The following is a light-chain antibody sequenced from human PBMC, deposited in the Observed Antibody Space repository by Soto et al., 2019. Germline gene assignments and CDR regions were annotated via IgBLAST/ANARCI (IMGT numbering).Light chain of an antibody. CDR3: QQYETFSPWT. CDR1: QRIDTW. Sequence: DIQMTQSPSTLSASIGDRVTITCRASQRIDTWLAWYQQKPGTAPKLLIYKATILQSGVPSRFSGSGSGTGFTLAISSLQPDDFATYYCQQYETFSPWTFGQGTKVDIK. CDR2: KAT. J-gene: IGKJ1*01. V-gene: IGKV1-5*03.